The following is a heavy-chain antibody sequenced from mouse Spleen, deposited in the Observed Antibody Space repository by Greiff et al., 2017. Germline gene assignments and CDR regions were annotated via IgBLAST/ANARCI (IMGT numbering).Heavy chain of an antibody. V-gene: IGHV1-62-2*01. CDR3: ARHEEKSSHYYGSSWFAY. D-gene: IGHD1-1*01. J-gene: IGHJ3*01. CDR1: GYTFTEYT. CDR2: FYPGSGSI. Sequence: QVQLQQSGAELVKPGASVKLSCKASGYTFTEYTIHWVKQRSGQGLEWIGWFYPGSGSIKYNEKFKDKATLTADKSSSTVYMELSRLTSEDSAVYFCARHEEKSSHYYGSSWFAYWGQGTLVTVSA.